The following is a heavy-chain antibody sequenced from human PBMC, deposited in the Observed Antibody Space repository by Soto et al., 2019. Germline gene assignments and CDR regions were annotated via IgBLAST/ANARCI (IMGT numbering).Heavy chain of an antibody. J-gene: IGHJ5*02. V-gene: IGHV5-51*01. D-gene: IGHD4-17*01. CDR3: ARHISTTVVRNWFDP. CDR2: IYPGDSDT. CDR1: GYSFTSYW. Sequence: PGESLKISCKGSGYSFTSYWIGWVRQMPGKGLEWMGIIYPGDSDTRYSPSFQGQVTISADKSISTAYLQWSSLKASDTAMYYCARHISTTVVRNWFDPWGQGALVTVSS.